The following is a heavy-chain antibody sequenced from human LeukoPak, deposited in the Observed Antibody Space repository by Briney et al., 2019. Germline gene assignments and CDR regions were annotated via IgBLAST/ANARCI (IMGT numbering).Heavy chain of an antibody. CDR2: IKQDGSEK. V-gene: IGHV3-7*01. CDR3: ARMSTSSWYVCDY. J-gene: IGHJ4*02. CDR1: GFIFSSYW. Sequence: PGGSLRLSCAASGFIFSSYWMTWVRQAPGKGLEWVANIKQDGSEKYYVDSVMGRFTISRDNAKNSLYLQMNSLRAEDTAVYYCARMSTSSWYVCDYWGQGTLVTVSS. D-gene: IGHD6-13*01.